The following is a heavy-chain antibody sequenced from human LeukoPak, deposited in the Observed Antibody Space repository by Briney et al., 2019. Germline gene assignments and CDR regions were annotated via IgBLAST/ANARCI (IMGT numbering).Heavy chain of an antibody. CDR2: VSSNGAKT. V-gene: IGHV3-23*01. Sequence: PGGSLRLSCAASGFTFSSYAITWVRQAPGKGLEWVSAVSSNGAKTYYADSVKGRFTISRDNSKNTLYLQMNSLRAEDTAVYYCAKIPYSSGWVQNWFDPWGQGTLVTVSS. CDR3: AKIPYSSGWVQNWFDP. CDR1: GFTFSSYA. J-gene: IGHJ5*02. D-gene: IGHD6-19*01.